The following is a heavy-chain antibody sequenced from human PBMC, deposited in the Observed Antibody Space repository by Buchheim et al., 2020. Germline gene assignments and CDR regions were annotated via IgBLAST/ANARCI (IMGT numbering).Heavy chain of an antibody. J-gene: IGHJ6*02. Sequence: QVQLVESGGDVVQPGRSLRLSCAASGFTFSSYGMHWVRQAPGKGLEWVAVIWYDGSNKYYADSVKGRFTISRDNSKNTLYLQMNSLRAEDTAVYYCARERYSYGLYYYYYGMDVWGQGTT. D-gene: IGHD5-18*01. V-gene: IGHV3-33*01. CDR2: IWYDGSNK. CDR1: GFTFSSYG. CDR3: ARERYSYGLYYYYYGMDV.